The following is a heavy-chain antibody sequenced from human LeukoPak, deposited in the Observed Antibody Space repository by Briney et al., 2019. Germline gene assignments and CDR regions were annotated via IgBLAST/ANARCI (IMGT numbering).Heavy chain of an antibody. CDR3: ARGLSSSWFRFDY. CDR2: IYPGDSDT. D-gene: IGHD6-13*01. CDR1: GYSFRNYW. Sequence: GESLKISCKGSGYSFRNYWIGWVRQMPGKGLEWMGIIYPGDSDTRYSPSFQGQVTISADKSISTAYLQWSSLKASDTAMYYCARGLSSSWFRFDYWGQGTLVTVSS. V-gene: IGHV5-51*01. J-gene: IGHJ4*02.